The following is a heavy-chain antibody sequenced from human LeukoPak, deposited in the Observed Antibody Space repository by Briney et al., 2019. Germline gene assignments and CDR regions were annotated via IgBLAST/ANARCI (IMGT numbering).Heavy chain of an antibody. Sequence: GGSLRLSCAASGFTFSSYWMSWVRQAPGKGLEWVANIRQDGSEKYYVDSVKGRSTISRDNAKNSLYLQMNSLRAEDTAVYYCARDWKYNWNYFFYWGQGTLVTVSS. CDR2: IRQDGSEK. V-gene: IGHV3-7*01. CDR1: GFTFSSYW. D-gene: IGHD1-20*01. CDR3: ARDWKYNWNYFFY. J-gene: IGHJ4*02.